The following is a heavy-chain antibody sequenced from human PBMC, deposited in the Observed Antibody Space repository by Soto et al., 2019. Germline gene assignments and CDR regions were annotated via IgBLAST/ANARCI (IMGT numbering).Heavy chain of an antibody. CDR3: ATVAEPPGSLWYFDY. CDR2: FDPEDGET. D-gene: IGHD2-21*01. Sequence: GASVKVSCKVSGYTLPELSLHWVRQAPGKGLEWRGGFDPEDGETIYAQKFQGRGTMAEDTSTDTDYMELSSLRSEDTAVYYCATVAEPPGSLWYFDYWGQGTLVTVSS. CDR1: GYTLPELS. J-gene: IGHJ4*02. V-gene: IGHV1-24*01.